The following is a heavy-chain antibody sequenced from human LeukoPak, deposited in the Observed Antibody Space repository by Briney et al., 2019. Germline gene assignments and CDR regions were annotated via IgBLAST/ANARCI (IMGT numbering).Heavy chain of an antibody. CDR2: IYYSGST. CDR1: GGSISSYY. Sequence: SETLSLTCTVSGGSISSYYWSWIRQPPGKGLEWIGYIYYSGSTNYNPSLKSRVTISVDTSKNQFSLKLSSVTAADTAVYYCARDRGTTIDYWGQGTLVTVSS. V-gene: IGHV4-59*01. J-gene: IGHJ4*02. D-gene: IGHD1-1*01. CDR3: ARDRGTTIDY.